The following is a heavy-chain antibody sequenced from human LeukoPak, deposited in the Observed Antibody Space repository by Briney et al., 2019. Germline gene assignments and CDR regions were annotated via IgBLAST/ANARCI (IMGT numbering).Heavy chain of an antibody. CDR3: AKVSAFVVVPAAKIDP. Sequence: PGGSLRLSCAASGFTFSSYGMHWVRQAPGNGLEWVAVIWYDGSNKYYADSVKGRFTISRDNSKNTLYLQMNSLRAEDPAVYYCAKVSAFVVVPAAKIDPWGQGTLVTVSS. V-gene: IGHV3-33*06. CDR1: GFTFSSYG. D-gene: IGHD2-2*01. J-gene: IGHJ5*02. CDR2: IWYDGSNK.